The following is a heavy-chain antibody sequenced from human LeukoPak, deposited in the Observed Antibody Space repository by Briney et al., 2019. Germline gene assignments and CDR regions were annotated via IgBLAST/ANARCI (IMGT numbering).Heavy chain of an antibody. Sequence: GGSLRLSCAASGFTFSSYWMSWVRQAPGKGLEWVANIKQDGSEKYYVDSVKGRFTISRDNAKNSLCLQMNSLRAEDTAVYYCARDSGAHSFDYWGQGTLVTVSS. CDR2: IKQDGSEK. J-gene: IGHJ4*02. V-gene: IGHV3-7*01. D-gene: IGHD1-26*01. CDR1: GFTFSSYW. CDR3: ARDSGAHSFDY.